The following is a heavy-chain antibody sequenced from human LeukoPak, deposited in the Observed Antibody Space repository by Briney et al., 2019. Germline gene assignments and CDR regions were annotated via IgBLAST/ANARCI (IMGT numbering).Heavy chain of an antibody. V-gene: IGHV1-24*01. CDR2: FDPEDGEI. CDR3: AIRAFGGLALNWFDP. D-gene: IGHD3-16*01. CDR1: GYTLTEIS. J-gene: IGHJ5*02. Sequence: ASVKVSCKVSGYTLTEISIHWVRQAPGKGLAWMGGFDPEDGEIINAQKFQDRVTMTEDTSTDTAYLVLSSLRSEDTAVYYCAIRAFGGLALNWFDPWGQGTLVTVSS.